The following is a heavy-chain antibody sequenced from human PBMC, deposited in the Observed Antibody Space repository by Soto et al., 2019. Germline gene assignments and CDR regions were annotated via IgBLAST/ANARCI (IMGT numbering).Heavy chain of an antibody. CDR2: ISSSSSTI. CDR1: GFTFSSYS. CDR3: ARGRREGPDAFDI. Sequence: EVQLVESGGGLVQPGGSLRLSCAASGFTFSSYSMNWVRQAPGKGLEWVSYISSSSSTIYYEDSVKGRFTISRDNAKNSLYLQMNSLRDEDTAVYYCARGRREGPDAFDIWGQGTMVTVSS. D-gene: IGHD1-26*01. J-gene: IGHJ3*02. V-gene: IGHV3-48*02.